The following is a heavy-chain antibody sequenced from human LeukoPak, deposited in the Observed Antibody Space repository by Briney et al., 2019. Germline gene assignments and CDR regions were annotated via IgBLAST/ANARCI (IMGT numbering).Heavy chain of an antibody. CDR3: AKVGGYYYDSSGYYPFDAFDI. V-gene: IGHV3-30*18. J-gene: IGHJ3*02. CDR2: ISYDGSKK. Sequence: GGSLRLSCAASGFTLSSYGMHWVRQAPGKGLEWVAVISYDGSKKYYADSVKGRFTISRDNSKNTLYLQMNSLRAEDTAVYYCAKVGGYYYDSSGYYPFDAFDIWGQGTMVTVSS. D-gene: IGHD3-22*01. CDR1: GFTLSSYG.